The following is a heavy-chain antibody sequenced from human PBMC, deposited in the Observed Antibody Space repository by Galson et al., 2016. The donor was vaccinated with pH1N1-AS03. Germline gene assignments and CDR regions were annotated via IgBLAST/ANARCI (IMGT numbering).Heavy chain of an antibody. CDR1: GYTFTSYT. J-gene: IGHJ4*02. D-gene: IGHD4-11*01. CDR2: INTNTGNP. V-gene: IGHV7-4-1*02. Sequence: SVKVSCKASGYTFTSYTMIWVRQAPGQGLECMGWINTNTGNPTYAQGFTGRFVFSSERSVSTAYLQISSLKAEDTAVYYCARARTTATKGEIGFWGQGTLVTVSS. CDR3: ARARTTATKGEIGF.